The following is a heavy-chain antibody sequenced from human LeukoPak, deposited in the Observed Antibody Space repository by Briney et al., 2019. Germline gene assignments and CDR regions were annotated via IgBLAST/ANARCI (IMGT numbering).Heavy chain of an antibody. D-gene: IGHD3-10*01. J-gene: IGHJ6*02. Sequence: GGSLRLSCASSGFIFSRYAMSWVRQAPGKGLECVSAISGSGGSTYYAASVKGRFTISRDNSKNTLYLQMNSLRAEDTAVYYCAKARYGSGGYYHGMDVWGQGTTGTLSS. V-gene: IGHV3-23*01. CDR2: ISGSGGST. CDR1: GFIFSRYA. CDR3: AKARYGSGGYYHGMDV.